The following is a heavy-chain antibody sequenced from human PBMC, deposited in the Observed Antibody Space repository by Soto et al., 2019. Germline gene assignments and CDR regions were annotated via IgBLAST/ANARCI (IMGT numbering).Heavy chain of an antibody. J-gene: IGHJ4*02. Sequence: GGSLRLSCAASGFSFSNYAMSWVRQAPGKGLEWVSSVSGSGDGTYYADSVKGRFTISRDNSRATLYLQMNSLRAEDTAVYYCAKALTGAYLVENWGQGTQVTVSS. CDR3: AKALTGAYLVEN. CDR1: GFSFSNYA. CDR2: VSGSGDGT. D-gene: IGHD7-27*01. V-gene: IGHV3-23*01.